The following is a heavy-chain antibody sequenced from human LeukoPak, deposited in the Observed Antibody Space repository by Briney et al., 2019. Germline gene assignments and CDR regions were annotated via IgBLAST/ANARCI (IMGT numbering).Heavy chain of an antibody. CDR1: GFTFSSYS. J-gene: IGHJ4*02. CDR3: ARFFDFWSGYCTNYFDY. CDR2: ISSSSSYI. Sequence: GGSLRLSCAASGFTFSSYSMNWVRQAPAKGLEWVSSISSSSSYIYYADSVKGRFTISRDNAKNSLYLQMNSLRAEDTAVYYCARFFDFWSGYCTNYFDYWGQGTLVTVSS. V-gene: IGHV3-21*01. D-gene: IGHD3-3*01.